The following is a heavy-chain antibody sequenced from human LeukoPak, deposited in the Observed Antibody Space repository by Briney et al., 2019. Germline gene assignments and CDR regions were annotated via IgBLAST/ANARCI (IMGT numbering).Heavy chain of an antibody. CDR3: AGSGWFSPEYFQH. CDR1: GDSISSSRYY. V-gene: IGHV4-39*01. J-gene: IGHJ1*01. CDR2: ISFSGST. Sequence: SETLSLTCTVSGDSISSSRYYWGWIRQPPGKGLEWIGSISFSGSTYYNPSPKSRVTISVHTSKNQFSLRLSSVTAADTAVYYCAGSGWFSPEYFQHWGQGILVTVSS. D-gene: IGHD6-19*01.